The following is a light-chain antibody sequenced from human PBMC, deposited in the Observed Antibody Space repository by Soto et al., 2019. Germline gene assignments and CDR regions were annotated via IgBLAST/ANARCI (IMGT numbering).Light chain of an antibody. CDR1: SSDISSYNR. Sequence: QSALTQPPSVYGSPGQSVTISCTGTSSDISSYNRVSWYQQPPGTAPKLMIYEVYNRPSGVPDRFSGSKSGNTASLTISGLQAEDESDYYCSLYTSSSTSYVFGTGTKVTVL. V-gene: IGLV2-18*01. J-gene: IGLJ1*01. CDR3: SLYTSSSTSYV. CDR2: EVY.